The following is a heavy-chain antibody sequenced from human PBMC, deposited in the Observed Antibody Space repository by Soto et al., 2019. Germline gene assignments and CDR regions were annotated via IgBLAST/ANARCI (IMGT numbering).Heavy chain of an antibody. CDR2: ISVFKGTT. CDR1: GYTFTSYG. J-gene: IGHJ6*02. V-gene: IGHV1-18*01. CDR3: AREGSTIRNYDYYYDGMDV. Sequence: QVQLVQSGGEVKKPGASVKVSCKASGYTFTSYGVSWVRQAPGQGLEWMGWISVFKGTTNYAQKFQGRVTMTTDTSTSTAHMELRSLRSDDTAVYYCAREGSTIRNYDYYYDGMDVWGQGTTVTVSS. D-gene: IGHD5-12*01.